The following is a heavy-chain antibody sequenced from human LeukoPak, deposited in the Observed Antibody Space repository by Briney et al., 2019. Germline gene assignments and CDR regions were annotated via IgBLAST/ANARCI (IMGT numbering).Heavy chain of an antibody. CDR1: GVSIKSNAHY. D-gene: IGHD4-11*01. J-gene: IGHJ4*02. CDR2: IFHSGST. Sequence: SETLSLTCNVSGVSIKSNAHYWGWVRQPPGKGLEWIGSIFHSGSTSYNPSLKSRVTISVDTSKNQFSLQVNSVTAADAALYYCATRRAYSAPDDWGQGTLVTVSS. V-gene: IGHV4-39*01. CDR3: ATRRAYSAPDD.